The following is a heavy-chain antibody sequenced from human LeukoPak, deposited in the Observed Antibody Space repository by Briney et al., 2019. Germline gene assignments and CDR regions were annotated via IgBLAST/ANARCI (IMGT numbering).Heavy chain of an antibody. V-gene: IGHV4-59*11. D-gene: IGHD1-1*01. J-gene: IGHJ6*03. Sequence: SETLSLTCTVSGGSISSRYWSWIRQPPGKGLEWIGYIYYSGSTNYNPSLKSRFTISVDTSKNQFSLKLSSVTAADTAVYYCARGRDDKESDYYYMDVWGKGTTVTVSS. CDR1: GGSISSRY. CDR2: IYYSGST. CDR3: ARGRDDKESDYYYMDV.